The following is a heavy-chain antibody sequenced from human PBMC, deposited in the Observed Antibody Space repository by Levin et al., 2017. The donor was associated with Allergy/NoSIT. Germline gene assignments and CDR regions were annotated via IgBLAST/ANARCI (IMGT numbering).Heavy chain of an antibody. Sequence: ASETLSLTCTVSSGSISSHYWSWIRQPPGKGLEWIGFMFHSGSTNYNPSLKSRVTMSVDSSKKQFSLKLSSVTAADTAVYYCARYGGDLYWYFDLWGRGTLVTVSS. CDR3: ARYGGDLYWYFDL. D-gene: IGHD4-23*01. J-gene: IGHJ2*01. V-gene: IGHV4-59*08. CDR1: SGSISSHY. CDR2: MFHSGST.